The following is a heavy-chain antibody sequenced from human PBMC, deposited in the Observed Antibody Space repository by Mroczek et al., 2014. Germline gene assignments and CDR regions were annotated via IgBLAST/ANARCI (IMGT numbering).Heavy chain of an antibody. CDR2: MNPNSGNT. Sequence: QVQLQESGAEVKKPGASVKVSCKASGYTFTSYDINWVRQATGQGLEWMGWMNPNSGNTGYAQKFQGRVTMTRNTSISTAYMELSSLRSEDTAVYYCARSLRGWLVPLVVYWGQGTLVTVSS. CDR3: ARSLRGWLVPLVVY. V-gene: IGHV1-8*01. D-gene: IGHD6-19*01. CDR1: GYTFTSYD. J-gene: IGHJ4*02.